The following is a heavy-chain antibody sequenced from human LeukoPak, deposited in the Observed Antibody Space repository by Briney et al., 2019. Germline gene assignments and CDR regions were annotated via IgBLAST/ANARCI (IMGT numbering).Heavy chain of an antibody. CDR2: ISSSSSYI. V-gene: IGHV3-21*01. J-gene: IGHJ4*02. CDR3: AKVATMLGFDY. Sequence: GGSLRLPCAASGFTFSSYSMNWVRQAPGKGLGWVSSISSSSSYIYYADSVKGRFTISRDNAKNSLYLQMNSLRAEDTAVYYCAKVATMLGFDYWGQGTLVTVSS. CDR1: GFTFSSYS. D-gene: IGHD5-12*01.